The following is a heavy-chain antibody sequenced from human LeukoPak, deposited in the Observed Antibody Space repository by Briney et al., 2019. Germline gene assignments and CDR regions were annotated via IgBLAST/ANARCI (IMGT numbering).Heavy chain of an antibody. J-gene: IGHJ5*02. Sequence: GGSLRLSCAASGFTFSSYAMSWVREAPGKGVEWVSPISGSGGSTYYADSVKGRFTISRDNSKNTLYLQMNSLRAEDTAVYYCAKSPTGTTSWFDPWGQGTLVTVSS. CDR2: ISGSGGST. D-gene: IGHD1-7*01. CDR3: AKSPTGTTSWFDP. V-gene: IGHV3-23*01. CDR1: GFTFSSYA.